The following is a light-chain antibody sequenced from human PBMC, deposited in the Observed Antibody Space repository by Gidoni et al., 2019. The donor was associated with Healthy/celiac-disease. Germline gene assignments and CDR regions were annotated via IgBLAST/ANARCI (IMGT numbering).Light chain of an antibody. Sequence: DIQMTQSPSSLSASVGDRVTIPCRASQGISNYLAWYQQKPGKVPKLLIYAASTLQSRVPSRFSGSGSGTDFTLTISSLQPEDVATYYCQKYNSAPRTFGQGTKVEIK. CDR1: QGISNY. CDR3: QKYNSAPRT. CDR2: AAS. V-gene: IGKV1-27*01. J-gene: IGKJ1*01.